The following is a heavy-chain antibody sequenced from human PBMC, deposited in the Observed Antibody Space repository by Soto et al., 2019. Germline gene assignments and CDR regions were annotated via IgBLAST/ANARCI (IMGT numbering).Heavy chain of an antibody. CDR2: IYWTDDK. Sequence: VSGLTLVNPKETLTLTCAFSGFSLRTSQVGVGWIRQPPGKTLEWLALIYWTDDKVYRTSLGNRVTITKDTSQKQVVLTMTNMDPVDSATYFCAKRHRYCSGFTCFVFEEWGQ. J-gene: IGHJ4*02. CDR1: GFSLRTSQVG. D-gene: IGHD2-15*01. V-gene: IGHV2-5*01. CDR3: AKRHRYCSGFTCFVFEE.